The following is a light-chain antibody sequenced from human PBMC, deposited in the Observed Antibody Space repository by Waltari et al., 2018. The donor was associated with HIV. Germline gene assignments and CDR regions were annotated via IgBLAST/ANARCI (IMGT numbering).Light chain of an antibody. Sequence: DIVMTQSPDPLAVSLGERATIYCKSSHNILYNSNKKNYLSWYQQKPGQPPKVLISWASTRESGVPERFSGSGSGTDFTLTISSLQDEDVAVYYCQQHYDAPYSFGQGTKLEIK. J-gene: IGKJ2*03. CDR2: WAS. CDR3: QQHYDAPYS. V-gene: IGKV4-1*01. CDR1: HNILYNSNKKNY.